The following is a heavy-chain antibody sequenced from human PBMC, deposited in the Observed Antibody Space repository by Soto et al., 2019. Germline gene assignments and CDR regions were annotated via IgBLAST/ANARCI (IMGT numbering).Heavy chain of an antibody. Sequence: ASVKVSCKASGYTFTSYAIHWVRQALGQRLEWMGWINAGNGNTKYSQKFQGRVTITRDTSASTAYMELSSLRSEDTAVYYCARDLWGYCGVDCYPLDVWGQGTTVTVSS. CDR2: INAGNGNT. J-gene: IGHJ6*02. CDR3: ARDLWGYCGVDCYPLDV. D-gene: IGHD2-21*02. V-gene: IGHV1-3*01. CDR1: GYTFTSYA.